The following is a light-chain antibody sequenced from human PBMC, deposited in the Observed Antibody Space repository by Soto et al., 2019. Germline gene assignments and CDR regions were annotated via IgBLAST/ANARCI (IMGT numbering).Light chain of an antibody. Sequence: QSALTQPRSVSGSPGQSVTISCTGTSIDVGAYNCVSWYQQHPGKAPKLMIYDVSKRPSGVPDRFSGSKSGNTASLTISGLQAEDEADYYCCSYAGSYTHVVFGGGTKLTVL. CDR3: CSYAGSYTHVV. CDR2: DVS. J-gene: IGLJ2*01. CDR1: SIDVGAYNC. V-gene: IGLV2-11*01.